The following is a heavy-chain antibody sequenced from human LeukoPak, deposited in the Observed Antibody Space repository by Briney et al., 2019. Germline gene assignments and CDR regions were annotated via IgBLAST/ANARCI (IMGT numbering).Heavy chain of an antibody. CDR2: ISYDGSNK. J-gene: IGHJ4*02. Sequence: GGSLGLSCAASGFTFSSYDMPWVRQAPGKGLEWVAVISYDGSNKYHADSVKGRFTISRDNSKNTLYLQMNSLRAEDTAVYYCAKDIGGAVAGTTFFDYWGQGTLVTVSS. CDR1: GFTFSSYD. D-gene: IGHD6-19*01. V-gene: IGHV3-30*18. CDR3: AKDIGGAVAGTTFFDY.